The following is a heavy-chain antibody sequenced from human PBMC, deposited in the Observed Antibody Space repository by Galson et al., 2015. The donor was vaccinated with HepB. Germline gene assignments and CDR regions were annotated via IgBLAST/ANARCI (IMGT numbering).Heavy chain of an antibody. CDR2: IKEDGSET. V-gene: IGHV3-7*01. D-gene: IGHD3-16*01. CDR3: VTGGLWFGY. CDR1: GFTLFTTHW. J-gene: IGHJ5*01. Sequence: SLRLSCAGSGFTLFTTHWMSWVRQAPGKGLEWVAKIKEDGSETYYVDSVKGRFTISRDNAKSSLFLLMSSLTPEDTAVYYCVTGGLWFGYWGQGALVTVSS.